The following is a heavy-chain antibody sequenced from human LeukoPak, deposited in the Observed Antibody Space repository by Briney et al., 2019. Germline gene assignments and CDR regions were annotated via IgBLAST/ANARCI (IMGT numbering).Heavy chain of an antibody. J-gene: IGHJ4*02. Sequence: ASVKVSCKVSGYTLTELSMHWVRQAPGKGLEWMGGFDPEDGETIYAQKFQGRVTMTEDTSTDTAYMELSSLRSEDTAVYYCATTPVVVVHWFHFDYWGQGTLVTVSS. CDR3: ATTPVVVVHWFHFDY. V-gene: IGHV1-24*01. CDR1: GYTLTELS. D-gene: IGHD2-15*01. CDR2: FDPEDGET.